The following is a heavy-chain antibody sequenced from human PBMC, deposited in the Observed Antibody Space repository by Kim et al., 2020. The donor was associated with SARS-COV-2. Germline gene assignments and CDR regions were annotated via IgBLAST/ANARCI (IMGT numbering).Heavy chain of an antibody. J-gene: IGHJ6*02. Sequence: LKSRVTISVDTSKNQFSLKLSSVTAADTAVYYCARDTSIVGATLYYGMDVWGQGTTVTVSS. CDR3: ARDTSIVGATLYYGMDV. V-gene: IGHV4-59*01. D-gene: IGHD1-26*01.